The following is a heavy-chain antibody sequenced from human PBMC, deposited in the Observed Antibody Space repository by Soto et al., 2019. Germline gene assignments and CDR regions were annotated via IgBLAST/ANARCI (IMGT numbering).Heavy chain of an antibody. D-gene: IGHD1-1*01. CDR2: ISASNGNT. Sequence: QAQLVQSGAEVRKPGASVKVSCKASGYTFSSDGISWVRQAPGQGLEWMAWISASNGNTRYAQNFQGRVTLTTEKATSTAYMELRSLRSDDTAVYYCAKEPQLINYYYYGMDDWGQGTTVTVSS. CDR1: GYTFSSDG. V-gene: IGHV1-18*01. CDR3: AKEPQLINYYYYGMDD. J-gene: IGHJ6*02.